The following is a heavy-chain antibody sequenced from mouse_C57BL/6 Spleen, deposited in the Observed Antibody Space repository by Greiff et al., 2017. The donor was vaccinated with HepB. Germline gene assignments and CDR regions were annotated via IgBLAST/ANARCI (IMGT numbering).Heavy chain of an antibody. Sequence: VQLKESGAELVKPGASVKLSCTASGFNIKDYYMHWVKQRTEQGLERIGRIDPEDGETKYAPNFQGKATITADTSSNTAYLQLSSLTYEDTAVYYCALITTVVDYWGQGTTLTVSS. V-gene: IGHV14-2*01. J-gene: IGHJ2*01. CDR2: IDPEDGET. CDR1: GFNIKDYY. D-gene: IGHD1-1*01. CDR3: ALITTVVDY.